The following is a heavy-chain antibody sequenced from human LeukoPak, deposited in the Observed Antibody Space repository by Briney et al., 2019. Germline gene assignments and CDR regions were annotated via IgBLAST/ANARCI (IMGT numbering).Heavy chain of an antibody. Sequence: ASVKVSCKASGYTFTSYGISWVRQAPGQGLEWMGWISAYNGNTNYAQKLQGRVTMTTDTSTSTAYMELRSLRSDDTAVYYCARVNYSVVGGGYYYYGMDVWGQGATVTVSS. CDR2: ISAYNGNT. J-gene: IGHJ6*02. D-gene: IGHD2-15*01. V-gene: IGHV1-18*01. CDR3: ARVNYSVVGGGYYYYGMDV. CDR1: GYTFTSYG.